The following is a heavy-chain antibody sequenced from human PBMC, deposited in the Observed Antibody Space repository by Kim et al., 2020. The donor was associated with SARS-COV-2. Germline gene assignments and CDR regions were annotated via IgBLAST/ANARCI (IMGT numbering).Heavy chain of an antibody. CDR3: AMYYYGSGRYNWFDP. V-gene: IGHV1-69*04. CDR2: IIPILGIA. J-gene: IGHJ5*02. CDR1: GGTFSSYA. D-gene: IGHD3-10*01. Sequence: SVKVSCKASGGTFSSYAISWVRQAPGQGLEWMGRIIPILGIANYAQKFQGRVTITADKSTSTAYMELSSLRSEDTAVCYCAMYYYGSGRYNWFDPWGQGTLVTVSS.